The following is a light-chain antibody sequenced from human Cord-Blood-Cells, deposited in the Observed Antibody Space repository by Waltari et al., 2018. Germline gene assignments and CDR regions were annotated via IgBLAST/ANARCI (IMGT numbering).Light chain of an antibody. CDR3: ETWDSNPRV. J-gene: IGLJ1*01. CDR1: SGHTSYI. Sequence: QPVLTQSSSASASLGSSVKLTCTLSSGHTSYIIAWHQQQPGNAPRYLMKLEGSGSYNKGSGVPDRFSGSSSGADRYLTISTLQSEDEADYYCETWDSNPRVFGTGTKVTVL. CDR2: LEGSGSY. V-gene: IGLV4-60*03.